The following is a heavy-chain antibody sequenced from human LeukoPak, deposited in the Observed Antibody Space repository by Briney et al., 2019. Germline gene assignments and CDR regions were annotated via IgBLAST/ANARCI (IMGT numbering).Heavy chain of an antibody. Sequence: GGSLRLSCAASGLSISNDWMSWVRQAPGKGLEWVARVKSKSAGETTDYAAPVKGRFTISRDDSKNTLYLQMNSLKTEDTAVYYCTTDSSGYYLAPFDYWGQGTLVTVSS. J-gene: IGHJ4*02. CDR3: TTDSSGYYLAPFDY. V-gene: IGHV3-15*01. CDR2: VKSKSAGETT. D-gene: IGHD3-22*01. CDR1: GLSISNDW.